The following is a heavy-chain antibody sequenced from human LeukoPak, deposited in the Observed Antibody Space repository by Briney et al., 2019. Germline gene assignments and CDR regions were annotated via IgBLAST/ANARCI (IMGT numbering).Heavy chain of an antibody. CDR1: GFTFSSYG. CDR3: AKDPSDILTGYSEFDP. CDR2: ISYDGSNK. D-gene: IGHD3-9*01. J-gene: IGHJ5*02. V-gene: IGHV3-30*18. Sequence: PGRSLRLSCAASGFTFSSYGMHWARQAPGKGLERVAVISYDGSNKYYADSVKGRFTISRDNSKNTLYLQMNSLRAEDTAVYYCAKDPSDILTGYSEFDPWGQGTLVTVSS.